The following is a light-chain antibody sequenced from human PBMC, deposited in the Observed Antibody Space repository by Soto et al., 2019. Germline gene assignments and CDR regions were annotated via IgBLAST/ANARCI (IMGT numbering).Light chain of an antibody. CDR3: QQYDHWPVT. Sequence: EVVMTQSPATLSVSQGEGISLSCRASQFAIMVAWYQQKPGQAPRLLIYDASTRATGIPARFSGSGSGTEFTLTISSLQSEVFGVYYCQQYDHWPVTFGGGTKVEIK. J-gene: IGKJ4*01. V-gene: IGKV3-15*01. CDR1: QFAIM. CDR2: DAS.